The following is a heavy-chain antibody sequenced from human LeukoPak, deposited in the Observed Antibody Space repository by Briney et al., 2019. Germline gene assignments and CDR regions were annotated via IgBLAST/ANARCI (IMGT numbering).Heavy chain of an antibody. Sequence: GGSLRLSCAASGFTFSSSAMSWVRQAPGKGLEWVSGIGGSGAGTYYAVSVKGRFTISRDNSKNTLYLQMNSLRAEDTAVYYCATTLHSGYYDLYWGRGTLVTVSS. CDR3: ATTLHSGYYDLY. V-gene: IGHV3-23*01. CDR1: GFTFSSSA. D-gene: IGHD3-22*01. CDR2: IGGSGAGT. J-gene: IGHJ4*02.